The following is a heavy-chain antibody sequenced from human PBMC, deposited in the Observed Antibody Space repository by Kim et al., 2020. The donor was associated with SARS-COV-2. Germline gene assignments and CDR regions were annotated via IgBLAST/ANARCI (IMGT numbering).Heavy chain of an antibody. J-gene: IGHJ4*02. V-gene: IGHV3-23*01. CDR3: VKDGAYSSSVH. D-gene: IGHD6-13*01. CDR2: ST. Sequence: STYYADSVKGRFTISRDNSKSTLSLQMNSLRAEDTAVYYCVKDGAYSSSVHWGQGTLVTVSS.